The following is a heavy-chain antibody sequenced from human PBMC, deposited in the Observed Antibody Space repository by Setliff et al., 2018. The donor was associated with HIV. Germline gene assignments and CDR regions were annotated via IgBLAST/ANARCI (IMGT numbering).Heavy chain of an antibody. Sequence: PSETLSLTCTVSGGSINTYYRTWIRQSPGKGLEWIGYFYHSGSTNYNPSLKSRVSISVDTSKNEFSLNLSSLTAADTAVYYCARGQSCTNSVCYQYWGQGTLVTVSS. V-gene: IGHV4-59*01. CDR3: ARGQSCTNSVCYQY. D-gene: IGHD2-8*01. J-gene: IGHJ4*02. CDR1: GGSINTYY. CDR2: FYHSGST.